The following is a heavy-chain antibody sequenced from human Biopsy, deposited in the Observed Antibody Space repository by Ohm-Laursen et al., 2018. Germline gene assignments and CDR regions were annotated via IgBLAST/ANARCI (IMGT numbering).Heavy chain of an antibody. Sequence: ASVKVSCKAYGYSFSTYDVNWVRQARGQGLEWMGWMIPSSGKTGYAQRFQGRVTLTMNTSISTAYMELSGLRSEDTAVYFCARGYSRRVSIFEASIYWFDTWGQGTLVTVSS. V-gene: IGHV1-8*01. J-gene: IGHJ5*02. CDR2: MIPSSGKT. CDR3: ARGYSRRVSIFEASIYWFDT. D-gene: IGHD6-6*01. CDR1: GYSFSTYD.